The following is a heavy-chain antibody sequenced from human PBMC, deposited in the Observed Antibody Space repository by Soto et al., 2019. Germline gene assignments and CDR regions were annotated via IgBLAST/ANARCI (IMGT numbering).Heavy chain of an antibody. Sequence: PGGSLRLSCVASGFSFGSYALTWVRQAPGKGLEWVSTFSGSDGKTFYADAVKGRFSISRDISQSTLYLQMNSLRADDTAIYYCARCSYPDYWGQGTRVTVSS. V-gene: IGHV3-23*01. D-gene: IGHD3-10*01. CDR3: ARCSYPDY. CDR2: FSGSDGKT. CDR1: GFSFGSYA. J-gene: IGHJ4*02.